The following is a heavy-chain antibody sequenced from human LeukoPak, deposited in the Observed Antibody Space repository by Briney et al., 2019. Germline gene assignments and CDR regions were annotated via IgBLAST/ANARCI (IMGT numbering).Heavy chain of an antibody. Sequence: PGRSLRLSCAASGFNFSNYAIHWVRQAPGKGLEWVAVISYDGRNKLYADFVKGRFTISRDNSKNTLYLQMNSLRVEDTAVYYCAREKGYCSGGSCPDAFDIWGQGTMVTVSS. CDR1: GFNFSNYA. CDR3: AREKGYCSGGSCPDAFDI. CDR2: ISYDGRNK. D-gene: IGHD2-15*01. J-gene: IGHJ3*02. V-gene: IGHV3-30*04.